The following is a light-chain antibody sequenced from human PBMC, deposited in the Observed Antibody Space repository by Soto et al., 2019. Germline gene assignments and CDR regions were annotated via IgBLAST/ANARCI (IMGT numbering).Light chain of an antibody. J-gene: IGKJ1*01. CDR3: QQYNNWPPWT. CDR2: GAS. V-gene: IGKV3-15*01. Sequence: EIVMTQFPATVSVSPGERATLSCRASQSVSSNLAWYQQKPGQAPRLLIYGASTRATGIPARFSGSGSGTEFTLTISSLQSEDFAVHYCQQYNNWPPWTFGQGTKVEIK. CDR1: QSVSSN.